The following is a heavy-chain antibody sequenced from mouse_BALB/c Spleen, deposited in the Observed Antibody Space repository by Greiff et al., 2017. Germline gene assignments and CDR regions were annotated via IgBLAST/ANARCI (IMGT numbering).Heavy chain of an antibody. CDR2: ISYSGST. D-gene: IGHD2-14*01. CDR3: ARWDRYMFDY. V-gene: IGHV3-2*02. CDR1: GYSITSDYA. J-gene: IGHJ2*01. Sequence: DVKLQESGPGLVKPSQSLSLTCTVTGYSITSDYAWNWIRQFPGNKLEWMGYISYSGSTSYNPSLKSRISITRDTSKNQFFLQLNSVTTEDTATYYCARWDRYMFDYWGQGTTLTVSS.